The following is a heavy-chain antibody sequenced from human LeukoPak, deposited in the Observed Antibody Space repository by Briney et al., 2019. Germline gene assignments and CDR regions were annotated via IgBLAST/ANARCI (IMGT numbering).Heavy chain of an antibody. V-gene: IGHV4-31*03. Sequence: SETLSLTCTVSGGSINSAGYYWTWIRQHPEKGLEWIGFIYYSGSTYYNPSLKSRVSISLDTSKNQFSLKLRSVTAADTAVYYCARTDTAMDGTDFDYWGQGTLVTVSS. D-gene: IGHD5-18*01. J-gene: IGHJ4*02. CDR2: IYYSGST. CDR3: ARTDTAMDGTDFDY. CDR1: GGSINSAGYY.